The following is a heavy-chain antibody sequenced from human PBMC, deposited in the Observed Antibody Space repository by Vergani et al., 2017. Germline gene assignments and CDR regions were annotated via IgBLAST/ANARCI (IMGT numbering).Heavy chain of an antibody. CDR1: GGTFSSYT. D-gene: IGHD2-8*01. Sequence: QVQLVQSGAEVKKPGSSVKVSCKASGGTFSSYTISWVRQAPGQGLEWMGRIIPILGIANYAQKFQGRVTITADKSTSTAYMELSSLRSEDTAVYYCARHLAPLEGVLNDAFDIWGQGTMVTVSS. CDR2: IIPILGIA. V-gene: IGHV1-69*02. J-gene: IGHJ3*02. CDR3: ARHLAPLEGVLNDAFDI.